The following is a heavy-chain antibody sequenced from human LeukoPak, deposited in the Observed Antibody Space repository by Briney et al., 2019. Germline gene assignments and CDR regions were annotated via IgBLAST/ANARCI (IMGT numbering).Heavy chain of an antibody. V-gene: IGHV4-59*01. CDR1: GGSISSYY. CDR3: ASQPGSSNIFDY. Sequence: SETLSLTCTVSGGSISSYYWSWIRQPPGKGLEWIGYIYYSGGTNYNPSLKSRVTISVDTSKNQFSLKLSSVTAADTAVYYCASQPGSSNIFDYWGQGTLVTVSS. D-gene: IGHD1-14*01. CDR2: IYYSGGT. J-gene: IGHJ4*02.